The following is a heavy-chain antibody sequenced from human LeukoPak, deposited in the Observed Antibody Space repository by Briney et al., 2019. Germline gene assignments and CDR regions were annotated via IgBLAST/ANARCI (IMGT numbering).Heavy chain of an antibody. Sequence: PGRSLRLSCAASGFTFSSYAMHWVRQAPGKGLEWVAVISYDGSNKYYADSVKGRFTISRDNSKNTLYLQMNSLRAEDTAVYYCARDYDSNHCPDYWGQGTLVTVSS. CDR2: ISYDGSNK. J-gene: IGHJ4*02. CDR1: GFTFSSYA. V-gene: IGHV3-30-3*01. D-gene: IGHD4-11*01. CDR3: ARDYDSNHCPDY.